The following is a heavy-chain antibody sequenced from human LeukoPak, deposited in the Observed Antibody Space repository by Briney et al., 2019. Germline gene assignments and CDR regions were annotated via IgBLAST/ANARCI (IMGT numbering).Heavy chain of an antibody. CDR2: IIPILGIA. D-gene: IGHD3-10*01. J-gene: IGHJ4*02. V-gene: IGHV1-69*04. CDR1: GGTFSSHT. Sequence: ASVKVSCKASGGTFSSHTISWVRQAPGQGLEWMGRIIPILGIANYAQKFQGRVTITADKSTSTAYMELSSLRSEDTAVYYCAREEDYYGSGSSFDYWGQGTLVTVSS. CDR3: AREEDYYGSGSSFDY.